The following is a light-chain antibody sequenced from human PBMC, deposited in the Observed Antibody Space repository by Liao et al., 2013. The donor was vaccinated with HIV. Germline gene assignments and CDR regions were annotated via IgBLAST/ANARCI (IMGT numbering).Light chain of an antibody. V-gene: IGLV3-1*01. J-gene: IGLJ3*02. CDR2: QDT. CDR1: KLGEKY. CDR3: QAWDSSTAWV. Sequence: SYELTQPPSVSVSPGQTASISCSGDKLGEKYACWYQQKPGQSPVLVIYQDTERPSGIPERFSGSTSGNTATLTISGTQAMDEADYYCQAWDSSTAWVFGGGTKLTVL.